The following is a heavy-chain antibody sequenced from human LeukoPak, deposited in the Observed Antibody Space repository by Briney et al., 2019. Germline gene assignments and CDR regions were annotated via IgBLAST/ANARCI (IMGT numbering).Heavy chain of an antibody. V-gene: IGHV4-59*08. Sequence: SETLSLTCTVSGGSISSYYWSWIRQPPGKGLEWIGYIYYSGSTNYNPSLKSRVTISVDTSKNQSSLKLSSVTAADTAVYYCARQGRLFNRYYFDYWGQGTLVTVSS. CDR3: ARQGRLFNRYYFDY. J-gene: IGHJ4*02. D-gene: IGHD1-14*01. CDR2: IYYSGST. CDR1: GGSISSYY.